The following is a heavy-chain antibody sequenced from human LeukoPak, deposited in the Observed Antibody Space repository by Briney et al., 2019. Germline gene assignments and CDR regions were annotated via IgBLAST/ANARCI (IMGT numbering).Heavy chain of an antibody. CDR2: INTNTGNP. CDR1: GCTFTSYA. J-gene: IGHJ4*02. D-gene: IGHD4-17*01. V-gene: IGHV7-4-1*02. CDR3: ARGGRTTVTRATPDY. Sequence: ASVKVSCKASGCTFTSYAMNWVRQAPGQGLEWMGWINTNTGNPTYAQGFTGRFVFSLDTSVSTAYLQISSLKAEDTAVYYCARGGRTTVTRATPDYWGQGTLVTVSS.